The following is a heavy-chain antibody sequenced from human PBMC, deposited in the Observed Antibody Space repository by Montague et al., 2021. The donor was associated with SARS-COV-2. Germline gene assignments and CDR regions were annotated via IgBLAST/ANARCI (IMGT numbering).Heavy chain of an antibody. D-gene: IGHD2-15*01. V-gene: IGHV3-43*02. CDR2: INGDDGST. CDR1: GFTFADYA. Sequence: SLRLSCAASGFTFADYAMHWVRQVPGKGLQWVSLINGDDGSTYYADSVKGRFTISRDNSKNSLYLQMNSLRPEDTALYACAKDLFSSLYYYYAMDVWGQGTTVTVSS. J-gene: IGHJ6*02. CDR3: AKDLFSSLYYYYAMDV.